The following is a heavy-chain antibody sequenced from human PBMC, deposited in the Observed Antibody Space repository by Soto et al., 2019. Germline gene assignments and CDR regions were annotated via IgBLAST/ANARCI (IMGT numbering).Heavy chain of an antibody. Sequence: QVQLVQSGAEVKKPGSSVKVSCKASGGTFSSYAISWVRQAPGQGLEWMGGIIPIFGTANYAQKFQGRVTITAEESTSTAYMELSSLRSEDTAVYYCARDHCSGGSCYSGHYYYGMDVWGQGTTVTVSS. CDR1: GGTFSSYA. J-gene: IGHJ6*02. D-gene: IGHD2-15*01. CDR3: ARDHCSGGSCYSGHYYYGMDV. CDR2: IIPIFGTA. V-gene: IGHV1-69*01.